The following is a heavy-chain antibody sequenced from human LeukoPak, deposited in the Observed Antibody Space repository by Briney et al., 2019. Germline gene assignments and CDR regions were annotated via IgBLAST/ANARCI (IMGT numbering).Heavy chain of an antibody. J-gene: IGHJ2*01. CDR2: IYSGGST. D-gene: IGHD1-26*01. V-gene: IGHV3-53*01. Sequence: GGSLRLSCAASGFTVSSNYMSWVRQAPGKGLEWVSVIYSGGSTYYADSVKGRFTISRDNSKNTLYLQMNSLRAEDTAVYYCARDNSGSYYSHWYFDLWGRGTLVTVSS. CDR3: ARDNSGSYYSHWYFDL. CDR1: GFTVSSNY.